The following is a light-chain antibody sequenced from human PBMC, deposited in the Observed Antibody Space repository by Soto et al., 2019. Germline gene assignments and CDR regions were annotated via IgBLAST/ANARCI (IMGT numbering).Light chain of an antibody. J-gene: IGLJ3*02. Sequence: QTVVTQEPSFSVSPGGTVTLTCGLSSGSVSTSYYPSWYQQTPGQAPRTLISSTDTRSSGVPDRFSGSILGNKAALTITGAQADDESDYYCVLYMGSGTGVFGGGTKVTVL. CDR2: STD. CDR1: SGSVSTSYY. CDR3: VLYMGSGTGV. V-gene: IGLV8-61*01.